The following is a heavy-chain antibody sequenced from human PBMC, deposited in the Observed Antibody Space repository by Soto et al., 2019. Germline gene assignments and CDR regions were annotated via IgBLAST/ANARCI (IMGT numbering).Heavy chain of an antibody. CDR3: TTKGSYSSSWYRFAY. D-gene: IGHD6-13*01. CDR1: GFTFSDAW. J-gene: IGHJ4*02. CDR2: IKSKTDGGTP. V-gene: IGHV3-15*01. Sequence: GGSLRLSCVDSGFTFSDAWMSWVRQALGKGLEWVGRIKSKTDGGTPDYAAPVKGRFIISRDDSQNTLYLQMDSLKTEDTAVYYCTTKGSYSSSWYRFAYWGQGTPVTVSS.